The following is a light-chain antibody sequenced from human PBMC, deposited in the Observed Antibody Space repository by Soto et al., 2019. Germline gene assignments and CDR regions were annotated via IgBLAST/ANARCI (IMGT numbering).Light chain of an antibody. CDR3: QQYDSVFT. J-gene: IGKJ5*01. Sequence: QLTLSPSSLSASVGDRVTITCQASQDITNYLNWYQQKPGKAPNLLIYGASNLETGVPSRFSGSGSGTDFTFTISSLPAEDIGTYFCQQYDSVFTFGQGTRLEIK. CDR1: QDITNY. CDR2: GAS. V-gene: IGKV1-33*01.